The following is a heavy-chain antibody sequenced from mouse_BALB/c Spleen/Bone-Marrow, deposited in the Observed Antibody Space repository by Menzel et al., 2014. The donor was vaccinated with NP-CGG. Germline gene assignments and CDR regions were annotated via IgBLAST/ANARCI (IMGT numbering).Heavy chain of an antibody. CDR3: TRSTATFDY. CDR2: IYPGDGDT. Sequence: VQLQQSGAELVRPGSSVKIPCKASGYAFXAYWMNWVKQRPGQGLEWIGQIYPGDGDTNYNGKFKGKATLTADKSSSTAYMQLSSLTSEDSAVYFCTRSTATFDYWGQGTTLTVSS. CDR1: GYAFXAYW. V-gene: IGHV1-80*01. D-gene: IGHD1-2*01. J-gene: IGHJ2*01.